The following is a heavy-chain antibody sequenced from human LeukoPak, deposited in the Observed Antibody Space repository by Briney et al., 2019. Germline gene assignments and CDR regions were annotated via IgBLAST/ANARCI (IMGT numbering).Heavy chain of an antibody. J-gene: IGHJ4*02. CDR2: ISYDGSNK. Sequence: QAGGSLRLSCAASGFTFSSYAMHWVRQAPGKGLEWVAVISYDGSNKYYADSVKGRFTISRDNSKNTLYLQMNSLRAEDTAVYYCAKVLLAGTAALVFDYWGQGTLVTVSS. CDR1: GFTFSSYA. D-gene: IGHD6-19*01. V-gene: IGHV3-30*04. CDR3: AKVLLAGTAALVFDY.